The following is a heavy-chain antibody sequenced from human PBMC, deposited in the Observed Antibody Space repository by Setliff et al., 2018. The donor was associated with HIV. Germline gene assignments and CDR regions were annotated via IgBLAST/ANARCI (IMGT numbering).Heavy chain of an antibody. V-gene: IGHV4-59*08. D-gene: IGHD3-10*01. CDR3: ARQPYDSRSFGWFDP. J-gene: IGHJ5*02. CDR2: IHYRGNT. Sequence: PSETLSLTCTVSGGSISGYYWTWIRQPPFKGLEWIGYIHYRGNTDYNPSLKSRVTMSVDTSKNQFSLKLSSVTAADTAVYYCARQPYDSRSFGWFDPWGQGTLVTVSS. CDR1: GGSISGYY.